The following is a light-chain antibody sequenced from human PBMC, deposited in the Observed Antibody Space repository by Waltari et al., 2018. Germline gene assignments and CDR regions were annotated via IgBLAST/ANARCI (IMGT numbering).Light chain of an antibody. CDR3: QHYANFPLT. CDR2: DAS. CDR1: QDIFTY. Sequence: DVQMTPSPSSLSASMGDRVTITCQASQDIFTYLNWYQQRPGKAPKVLIYDASKLENGVPSRFSGSGSGTHFNFTIRSLQPEDVGTYYCQHYANFPLTFGGGTKVEI. V-gene: IGKV1-33*01. J-gene: IGKJ4*01.